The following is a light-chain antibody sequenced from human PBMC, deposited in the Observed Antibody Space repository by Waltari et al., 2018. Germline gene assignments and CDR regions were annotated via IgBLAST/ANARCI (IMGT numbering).Light chain of an antibody. J-gene: IGLJ1*01. Sequence: QSALTQPASVSGSPGQSITLSCTGTSRAVGTYNLVSWYQQHPGKAPKLMIYEVTKRPSGVSSRFSASRSGNTASLTISGLQAEDEADYYCCSYNDGPYVFGTGTKVTVL. CDR1: SRAVGTYNL. CDR3: CSYNDGPYV. CDR2: EVT. V-gene: IGLV2-23*02.